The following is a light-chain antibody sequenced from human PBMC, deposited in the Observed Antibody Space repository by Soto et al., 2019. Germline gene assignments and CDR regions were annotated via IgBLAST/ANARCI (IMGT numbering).Light chain of an antibody. V-gene: IGKV1D-12*01. CDR2: AAS. Sequence: DIPMTQYPSSVSASVGDRVNITCRASQAISTWFAWYQQKPGKDPKLLIYAASNLQTGVPSRFSGSGSGTDFTLTISSLQPEDFSTYYCRQANRFPRTFGQGTKVEIK. J-gene: IGKJ1*01. CDR1: QAISTW. CDR3: RQANRFPRT.